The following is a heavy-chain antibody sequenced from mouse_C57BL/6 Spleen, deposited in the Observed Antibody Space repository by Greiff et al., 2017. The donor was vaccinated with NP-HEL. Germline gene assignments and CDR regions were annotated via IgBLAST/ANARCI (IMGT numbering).Heavy chain of an antibody. Sequence: QVQLQQSGAELVKPGASVKISCKASGYAFSSYWMNWVKQRPGKGLEWIGQIYPGDGDTNYNGKFKGKATLTADKSSSTAYMQLSSLTSEDSAVYFCARSGDGYYGRYFDVWGTGTTVTVSS. CDR2: IYPGDGDT. CDR3: ARSGDGYYGRYFDV. CDR1: GYAFSSYW. D-gene: IGHD2-3*01. J-gene: IGHJ1*03. V-gene: IGHV1-80*01.